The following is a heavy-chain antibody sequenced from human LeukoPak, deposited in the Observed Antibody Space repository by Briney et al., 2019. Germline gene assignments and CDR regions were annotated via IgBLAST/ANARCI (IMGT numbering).Heavy chain of an antibody. CDR3: VRDRELNY. CDR2: IYNSGST. Sequence: PSETLSLTCTVSGGSISIYYWSWVRQPPGKGLEWIGYIYNSGSTIYNPSLKSRATISVDTSKNQFSLRLSSVIAVDTAVYYCVRDRELNYWGQGTLVTVSS. D-gene: IGHD1-26*01. V-gene: IGHV4-59*01. J-gene: IGHJ4*02. CDR1: GGSISIYY.